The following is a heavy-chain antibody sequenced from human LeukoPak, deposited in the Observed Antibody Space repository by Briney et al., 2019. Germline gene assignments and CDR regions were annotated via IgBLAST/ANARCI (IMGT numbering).Heavy chain of an antibody. J-gene: IGHJ4*02. V-gene: IGHV4-39*07. Sequence: PSETLSLTCTVSGGSISSSSYYWGWIRQPPGKGLEWIGSIYYSGSTYYNPSLKSRVTISVDTSKNQFSLKLSSVTAADTAVYYCARGYYDILTGYYNWGQGTLVTVSS. CDR1: GGSISSSSYY. D-gene: IGHD3-9*01. CDR3: ARGYYDILTGYYN. CDR2: IYYSGST.